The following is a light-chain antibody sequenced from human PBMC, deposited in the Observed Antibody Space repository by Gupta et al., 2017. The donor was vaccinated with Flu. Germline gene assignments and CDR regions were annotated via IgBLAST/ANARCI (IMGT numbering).Light chain of an antibody. J-gene: IGKJ4*01. CDR1: QSISSN. V-gene: IGKV3-15*01. CDR2: GAS. CDR3: QQYNDWPPGT. Sequence: ERVLTQSPATLSVSPGERATLSCRASQSISSNLAWYQQKPGQAPRLLIYGASIRATGVPARFSGSGSGTEFALTISSLQSEDFAVYHCQQYNDWPPGTFGGGTKVEIK.